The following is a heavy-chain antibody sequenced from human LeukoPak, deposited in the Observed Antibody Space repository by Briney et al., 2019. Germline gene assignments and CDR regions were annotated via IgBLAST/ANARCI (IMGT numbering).Heavy chain of an antibody. CDR2: INPNSGGT. Sequence: ASVTLSRNASGSTFSAYHIHWVRQAPGQGLEWMGWINPNSGGTNFAPKFHGRVSMTRDTSLNTAYMELSSLRSDDTAMYYCARGDKKENLSGPSGYFDPWGQGSLVTVSS. V-gene: IGHV1-2*02. J-gene: IGHJ5*02. CDR3: ARGDKKENLSGPSGYFDP. CDR1: GSTFSAYH. D-gene: IGHD3-10*01.